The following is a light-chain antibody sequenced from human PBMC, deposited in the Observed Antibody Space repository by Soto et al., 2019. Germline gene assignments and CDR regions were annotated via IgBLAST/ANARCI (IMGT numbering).Light chain of an antibody. J-gene: IGKJ1*01. V-gene: IGKV1-9*01. CDR3: QQLNSYPRT. CDR2: AAS. Sequence: DIQLTQSPSFLSASVGDRVTITCRASQGISSYLAWYQQKPGKAPKLLIYAASTLQSGVPSRFSGSGSGTEFTLPISSLQAEDFATYYCQQLNSYPRTFGQGTKVEIK. CDR1: QGISSY.